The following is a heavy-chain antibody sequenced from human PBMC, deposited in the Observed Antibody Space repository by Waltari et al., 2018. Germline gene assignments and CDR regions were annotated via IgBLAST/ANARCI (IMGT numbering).Heavy chain of an antibody. V-gene: IGHV1-3*01. CDR3: ARGFSPGVVVPAAKVPDY. J-gene: IGHJ4*02. Sequence: QVQLVQSGAEVKKPGASVKVSCKASGYTFTSYAMHWVRQAPGQRLEWMGWINAGNGNTKYSQKCKGRVTSTRDTSASTAYMELSSLRSEDTAVYYCARGFSPGVVVPAAKVPDYWGQGTLVTVSS. CDR1: GYTFTSYA. CDR2: INAGNGNT. D-gene: IGHD2-2*01.